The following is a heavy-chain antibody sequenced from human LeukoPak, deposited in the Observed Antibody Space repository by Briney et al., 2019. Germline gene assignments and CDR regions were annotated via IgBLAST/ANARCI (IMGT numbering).Heavy chain of an antibody. D-gene: IGHD3-3*01. J-gene: IGHJ4*02. CDR1: GFTFSSYS. Sequence: GGSLRLSCAASGFTFSSYSMNWVRQAPGRGLEWVSSISDSSTYIYYADPVKGRFTISRDDAKNSLYLQMSSLRAEDTAVYFCARDGSDFWSGSYYFDYWGQGTLVTVSS. CDR3: ARDGSDFWSGSYYFDY. V-gene: IGHV3-21*01. CDR2: ISDSSTYI.